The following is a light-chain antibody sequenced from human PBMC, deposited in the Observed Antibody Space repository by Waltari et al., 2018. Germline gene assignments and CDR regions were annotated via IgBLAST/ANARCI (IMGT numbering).Light chain of an antibody. J-gene: IGKJ2*01. CDR3: QQYGSSPYT. Sequence: TLSCRASQSVSSSYLAWYQQKPGQAPRLLIYGASSRATGIPDRFSGSGSGTDFTLTISRLEPEDFAVYYCQQYGSSPYTFGQGTKLEIK. CDR1: QSVSSSY. V-gene: IGKV3-20*01. CDR2: GAS.